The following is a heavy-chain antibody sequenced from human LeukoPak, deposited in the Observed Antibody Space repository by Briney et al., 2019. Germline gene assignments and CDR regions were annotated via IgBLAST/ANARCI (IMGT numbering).Heavy chain of an antibody. J-gene: IGHJ6*03. CDR1: GFTFSSYW. V-gene: IGHV3-7*01. CDR3: ARATYYDFWSGYSPGDYYYYMDV. Sequence: PGGSLRLSCAAPGFTFSSYWMSWVRQAPGKGLEWVANIKQDGSEKYYVDSVKGRFTISRDNAKNSLYLQMNSLRAEDTAVYYCARATYYDFWSGYSPGDYYYYMDVWGKGTTVTVSS. CDR2: IKQDGSEK. D-gene: IGHD3-3*01.